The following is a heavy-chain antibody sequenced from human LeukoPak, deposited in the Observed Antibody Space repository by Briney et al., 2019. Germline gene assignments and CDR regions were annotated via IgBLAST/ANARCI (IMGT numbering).Heavy chain of an antibody. CDR1: GFTVSSNY. V-gene: IGHV3-53*05. J-gene: IGHJ6*02. CDR3: ARASPRNYYYDYGMDV. CDR2: IYSGGST. Sequence: GGSLRLSCAASGFTVSSNYMSWVRQAPGKGLEWVSVIYSGGSTYYADSVKGRFTISRDNSKNTLYLQMNSLRAEDTAVYYCARASPRNYYYDYGMDVWGQGTTVTVSS.